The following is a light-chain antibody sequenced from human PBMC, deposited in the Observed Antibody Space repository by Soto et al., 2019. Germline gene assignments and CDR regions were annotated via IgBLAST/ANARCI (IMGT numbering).Light chain of an antibody. V-gene: IGKV3-20*01. CDR2: EAS. CDR1: QSVSSSY. Sequence: DIQMTQSPCTLSLSEGERATISCRASQSVSSSYLAWYQQKPGKAPRLLIYEASNIASGVPARFSGSGSGTDFTLTISSLQPDDFATYYCQHYSSYSQAFGEGTKVDIK. CDR3: QHYSSYSQA. J-gene: IGKJ1*01.